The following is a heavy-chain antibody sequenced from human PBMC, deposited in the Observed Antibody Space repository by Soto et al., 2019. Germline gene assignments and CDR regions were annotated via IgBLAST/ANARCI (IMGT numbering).Heavy chain of an antibody. J-gene: IGHJ3*02. CDR2: ISGSGGGT. CDR3: MKDPNGDYIGAFDR. V-gene: IGHV3-23*01. CDR1: EFIFSAYA. D-gene: IGHD4-17*01. Sequence: EVQVLESGGGLVQPGGSLRLSCAASEFIFSAYAMTWVRQAPGEGLEWVSSISGSGGGTSYADSVKGRFTISRDNSKNTLYLRMNSLRVEDTAVYYCMKDPNGDYIGAFDRWGQGIIVTVSS.